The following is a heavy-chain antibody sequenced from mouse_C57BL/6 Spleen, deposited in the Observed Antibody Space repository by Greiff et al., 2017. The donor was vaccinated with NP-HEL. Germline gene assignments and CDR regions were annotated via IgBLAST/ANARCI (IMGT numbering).Heavy chain of an antibody. CDR2: IDPSDSET. CDR1: GYTFTSYW. Sequence: VQLQQSGAELVRPGSSVKLSCKASGYTFTSYWMHWVKQRPIQGLEWIGNIDPSDSETHYNQKFKDKATLTVDKSSSTAYMQLSSLTSEDSAVYYCARDYAFPCDVWGTGTTVTVSS. D-gene: IGHD1-1*01. V-gene: IGHV1-52*01. CDR3: ARDYAFPCDV. J-gene: IGHJ1*03.